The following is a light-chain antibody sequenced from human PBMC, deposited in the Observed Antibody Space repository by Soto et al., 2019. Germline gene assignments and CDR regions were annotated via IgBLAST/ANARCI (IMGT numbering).Light chain of an antibody. CDR3: HQRNK. CDR2: GAS. CDR1: QSVSSN. Sequence: EIVMTQSPAPLSVSPGERATLSCRASQSVSSNLAWYQQKPGQAPRLLIYGASTRATGIPARFSGSRSGTDFTLTISSLEPEDFAVYFCHQRNKFGQGTRLEI. J-gene: IGKJ5*01. V-gene: IGKV3-15*01.